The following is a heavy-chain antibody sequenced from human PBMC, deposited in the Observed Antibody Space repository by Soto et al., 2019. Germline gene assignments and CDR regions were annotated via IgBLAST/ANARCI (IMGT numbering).Heavy chain of an antibody. Sequence: QVQLVQSGAEVKKPGASVKVSCKASGYTFTGYYMHWVRQAPGQGLEWMGWINPNSGGTNYAQKFQGWVTMTRDTSISTAYMELSRLSSDDTAVYYCARGARHIAAAGSIGYWGQGTLVTVSS. CDR2: INPNSGGT. V-gene: IGHV1-2*04. D-gene: IGHD6-13*01. J-gene: IGHJ4*02. CDR1: GYTFTGYY. CDR3: ARGARHIAAAGSIGY.